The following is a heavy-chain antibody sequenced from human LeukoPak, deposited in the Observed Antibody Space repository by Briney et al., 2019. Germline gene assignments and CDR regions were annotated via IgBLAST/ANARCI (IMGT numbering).Heavy chain of an antibody. CDR1: GFTFSSYS. J-gene: IGHJ3*02. Sequence: PGGSLRLSCAASGFTFSSYSMSWVRQAPGKGLEWVSSISISSSYIYYADSGKGRFTISRDNAKNSLYLQMNSLRAEDTALYYCARDRPTVTHGAFDIWGQGTMVTVSS. D-gene: IGHD4-17*01. CDR2: ISISSSYI. CDR3: ARDRPTVTHGAFDI. V-gene: IGHV3-21*04.